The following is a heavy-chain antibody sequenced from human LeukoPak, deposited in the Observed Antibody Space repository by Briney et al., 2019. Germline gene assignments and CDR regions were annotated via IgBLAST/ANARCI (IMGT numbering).Heavy chain of an antibody. CDR3: ARGGDGYNFFDY. D-gene: IGHD5-24*01. CDR2: ISSSGSTI. V-gene: IGHV3-48*03. CDR1: GFTFSSYE. Sequence: PGGSLRLSCAASGFTFSSYEMNWVRQAPGKGLEWVSYISSSGSTIYYADSVKGRFTISRDNAKNSLYLQMNSLRAEDTAVYYCARGGDGYNFFDYWGQGTLVTVSS. J-gene: IGHJ4*02.